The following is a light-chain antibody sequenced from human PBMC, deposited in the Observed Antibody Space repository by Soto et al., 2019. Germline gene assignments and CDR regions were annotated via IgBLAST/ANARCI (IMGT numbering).Light chain of an antibody. CDR2: DAS. CDR3: QQRSNWPPIT. CDR1: QSVSSY. Sequence: EIVLTQSPASLSLSPGERATVSCRSSQSVSSYLAWYQQKPGQAPRLLIYDASHRATGIPARFSGSGSGTDFTLTISSLEPEDFAVYYCQQRSNWPPITFGQGTRLEI. J-gene: IGKJ5*01. V-gene: IGKV3-11*01.